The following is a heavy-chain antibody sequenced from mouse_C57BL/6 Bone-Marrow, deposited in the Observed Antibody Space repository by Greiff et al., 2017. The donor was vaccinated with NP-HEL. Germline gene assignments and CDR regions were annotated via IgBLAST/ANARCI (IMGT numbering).Heavy chain of an antibody. V-gene: IGHV1-82*01. D-gene: IGHD2-14*01. CDR1: GYAFSSSW. J-gene: IGHJ2*01. CDR2: IYPGDGDT. CDR3: ARKVYCLHFGY. Sequence: VQLVESGPELVKPGASVKISCKASGYAFSSSWMHWVKQRPGQGLEWIGRIYPGDGDTNYNGKFKGKATLTADKSSSTAYMQLSSLTSEDSAVYFCARKVYCLHFGYWGKGTTLTV.